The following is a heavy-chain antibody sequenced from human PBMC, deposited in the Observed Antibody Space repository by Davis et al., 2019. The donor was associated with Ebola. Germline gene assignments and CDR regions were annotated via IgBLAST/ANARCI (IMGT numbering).Heavy chain of an antibody. D-gene: IGHD3-3*01. CDR3: ARATTFWSGYLN. CDR2: ISSSSSYT. V-gene: IGHV3-21*05. Sequence: GESLKISCAASGFTFSSYSMNWIRQAPGKGLEWVSYISSSSSYTNYADSVKGRFTISRDNAKNSLYLQMNSLRAEDTAVYYCARATTFWSGYLNWGQGTLVTVSS. J-gene: IGHJ4*02. CDR1: GFTFSSYS.